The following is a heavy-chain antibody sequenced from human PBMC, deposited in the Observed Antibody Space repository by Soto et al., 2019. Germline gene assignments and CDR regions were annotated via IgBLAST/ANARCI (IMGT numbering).Heavy chain of an antibody. CDR3: AKVAREYSSSPPLIGTHINTYYFDY. D-gene: IGHD6-6*01. V-gene: IGHV3-23*01. Sequence: GGSLRLSCAASGFTFSNHYMNWVRQAPGKGLEWVSTLSRSGGSTYYADSVKGRFTISRDNSKNTLYLQMNSLRAEDTAVYYCAKVAREYSSSPPLIGTHINTYYFDYWGQGTLVTVSS. J-gene: IGHJ4*02. CDR1: GFTFSNHY. CDR2: LSRSGGST.